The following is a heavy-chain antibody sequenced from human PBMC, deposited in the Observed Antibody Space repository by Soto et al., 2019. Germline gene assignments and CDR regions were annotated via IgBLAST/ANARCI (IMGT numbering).Heavy chain of an antibody. J-gene: IGHJ5*02. V-gene: IGHV1-8*01. CDR2: MNPNSGNT. D-gene: IGHD3-22*01. CDR1: GYTFTSYD. CDR3: ARAKYYYDTKRLWFDP. Sequence: QVQLVQSGAEVKKPGASVKVSCKASGYTFTSYDINWVRQAPGQGLEWMGWMNPNSGNTGYAPKFQGRVTMTNTTSISTAYMELSSLRSEDTAVYYCARAKYYYDTKRLWFDPWGQGTRVTVST.